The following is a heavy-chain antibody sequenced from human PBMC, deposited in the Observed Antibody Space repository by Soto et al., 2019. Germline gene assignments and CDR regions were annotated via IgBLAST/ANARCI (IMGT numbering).Heavy chain of an antibody. CDR3: ARAPSESGGYVGIYYGMDV. V-gene: IGHV1-69*01. CDR2: IIPIFGTA. Sequence: QVQLVQSGAEVKKPGSSVKVSCKASGGTFSSYAISWVRQAPGQGLEWMGGIIPIFGTANYAQKFQGRVTSTADESTSTAYMELSSLRSEDTAVYYCARAPSESGGYVGIYYGMDVWGQGTTVTVSS. CDR1: GGTFSSYA. J-gene: IGHJ6*02. D-gene: IGHD5-12*01.